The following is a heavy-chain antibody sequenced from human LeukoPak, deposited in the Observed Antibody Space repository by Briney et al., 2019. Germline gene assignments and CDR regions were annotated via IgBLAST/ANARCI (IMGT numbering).Heavy chain of an antibody. Sequence: GGSLRLSCAASGLTFSSYWVSWVRQAPGKGLEWVANIKQDGSEKYYVDSVKGRFTISRDNAKNSLYLQMNSLRAEDTAVYYCARDRQWQNYWGQGTLVTVSS. J-gene: IGHJ4*02. CDR3: ARDRQWQNY. V-gene: IGHV3-7*01. D-gene: IGHD6-19*01. CDR1: GLTFSSYW. CDR2: IKQDGSEK.